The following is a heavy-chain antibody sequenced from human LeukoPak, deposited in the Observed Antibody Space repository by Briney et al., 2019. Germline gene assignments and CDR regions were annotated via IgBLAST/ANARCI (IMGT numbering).Heavy chain of an antibody. J-gene: IGHJ4*02. Sequence: GGSLRLSCAASGFTVNNNYMSWVRQAPGKGLEWVSVIYSGGGTYYADSVKGRFTISRDNSKNTLYLQINNLRAEDTAVYYCARVEASSGWYWNFDYWGQGTLVTVSS. CDR2: IYSGGGT. CDR3: ARVEASSGWYWNFDY. V-gene: IGHV3-53*01. D-gene: IGHD6-19*01. CDR1: GFTVNNNY.